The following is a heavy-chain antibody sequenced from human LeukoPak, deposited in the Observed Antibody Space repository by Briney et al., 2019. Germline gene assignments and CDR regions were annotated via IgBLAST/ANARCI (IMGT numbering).Heavy chain of an antibody. CDR1: GFTFSSSW. D-gene: IGHD3-3*01. Sequence: GGSLRLSCAASGFTFSSSWMNWVRQSPGKGLEWVANIKEDGTEKYYVDSVKGRFTIFRDNAKNSLYLQMNSLRAEDTAVYHCARPHNNWRWYFDLWGRGTLVTVSS. CDR2: IKEDGTEK. V-gene: IGHV3-7*03. J-gene: IGHJ2*01. CDR3: ARPHNNWRWYFDL.